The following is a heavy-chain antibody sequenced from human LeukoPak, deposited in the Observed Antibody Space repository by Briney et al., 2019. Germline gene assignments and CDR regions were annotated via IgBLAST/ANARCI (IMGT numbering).Heavy chain of an antibody. CDR3: ASVYSYVGPDAFDI. Sequence: ASVKVSCKASGYTFTGYYMHWVRQAPGQGLDWMAWINPNSGGTNYAQKFQGRVIMTRDTSISTAYMELSRLRSDDTAVYYCASVYSYVGPDAFDIWGQGTMVTVSS. CDR1: GYTFTGYY. D-gene: IGHD5-18*01. CDR2: INPNSGGT. J-gene: IGHJ3*02. V-gene: IGHV1-2*02.